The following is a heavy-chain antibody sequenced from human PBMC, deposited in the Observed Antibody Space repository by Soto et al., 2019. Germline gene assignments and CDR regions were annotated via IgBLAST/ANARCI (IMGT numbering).Heavy chain of an antibody. V-gene: IGHV4-61*08. CDR3: ARIWSDSSGTPGY. D-gene: IGHD3-22*01. CDR1: GGSISSGGYS. J-gene: IGHJ4*02. CDR2: ISYSGTT. Sequence: SETLSLTCAVSGGSISSGGYSWSWIRQPPGKGLEWIASISYSGTTNYNSSPKSRVTISIDTSKNQFSLKFNSVTAADTAVYYCARIWSDSSGTPGYWGQGTLVTVSS.